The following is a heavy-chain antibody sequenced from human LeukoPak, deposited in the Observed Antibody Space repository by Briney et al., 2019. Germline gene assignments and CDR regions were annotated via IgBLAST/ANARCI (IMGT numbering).Heavy chain of an antibody. J-gene: IGHJ4*02. CDR3: ASRPLYCSGGSCSALY. V-gene: IGHV1-18*01. D-gene: IGHD2-15*01. CDR2: IGTYSGST. Sequence: ASVKVSCKASGYTFTSYGISWVRQAPGQGLEWMGWIGTYSGSTNYAQKLQGRVTITRDTSASTAYMELSSLRSEDTAVYYCASRPLYCSGGSCSALYWGQGTLVTVSS. CDR1: GYTFTSYG.